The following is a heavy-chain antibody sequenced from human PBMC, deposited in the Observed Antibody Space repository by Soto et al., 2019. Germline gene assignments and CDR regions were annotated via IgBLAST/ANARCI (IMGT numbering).Heavy chain of an antibody. D-gene: IGHD3-10*01. CDR3: AHSTMGSALLWFGEPPNWFDP. CDR1: GFSLSTSGVG. CDR2: IYWDDDK. V-gene: IGHV2-5*02. J-gene: IGHJ5*02. Sequence: QITLKESGPTLVKPTQTLTLTCTFSGFSLSTSGVGVGWIRQPPGKALEWLALIYWDDDKRYSPSLKSRLTITKDTSKNQVVLTMTNMDPVDTATYYCAHSTMGSALLWFGEPPNWFDPWGQGTLVTVSS.